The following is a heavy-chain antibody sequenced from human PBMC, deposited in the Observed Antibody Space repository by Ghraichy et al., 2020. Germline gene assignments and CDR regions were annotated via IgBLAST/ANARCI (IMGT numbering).Heavy chain of an antibody. CDR2: ISTSGTYT. CDR3: ARDPWGGAENSHYYYALDV. CDR1: GFTFSEYY. V-gene: IGHV3-11*06. Sequence: LSLTCAASGFTFSEYYMNWIRQAPGKGLEWVSFISTSGTYTKYADSVKGRFSISRDNTRNSLYLQLNSLRAEDTAVYYCARDPWGGAENSHYYYALDVWGQGTTVTVSS. D-gene: IGHD3-16*01. J-gene: IGHJ6*02.